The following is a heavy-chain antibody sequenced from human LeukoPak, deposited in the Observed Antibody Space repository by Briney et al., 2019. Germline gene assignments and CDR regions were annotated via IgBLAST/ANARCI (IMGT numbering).Heavy chain of an antibody. CDR1: GYTFTGHY. D-gene: IGHD7-27*01. CDR2: INPNTGGT. Sequence: AASVKVSCKASGYTFTGHYMHWVRQAPGQGLEGMGWINPNTGGTNYAQKLQGRVTMTTDTSTSTAYMELRSLRSDDTAVYYCARGLGELGIFDYWGQGTLVTVSS. J-gene: IGHJ4*02. CDR3: ARGLGELGIFDY. V-gene: IGHV1-2*02.